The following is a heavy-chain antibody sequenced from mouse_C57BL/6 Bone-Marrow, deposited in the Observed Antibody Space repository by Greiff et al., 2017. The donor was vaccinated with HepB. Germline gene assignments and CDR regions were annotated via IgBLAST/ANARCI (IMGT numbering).Heavy chain of an antibody. D-gene: IGHD1-1*02. CDR1: GFNIKDDY. J-gene: IGHJ3*01. V-gene: IGHV14-4*01. CDR3: TTGVAWFAY. CDR2: LDPENGDT. Sequence: VQLQQSGAELVRPGASVKLSCTASGFNIKDDYMHWVKQRPEQGLEWIGWLDPENGDTEYASKFQGKATITADTSSNTAYLQLSSLTSEDTAVYYCTTGVAWFAYWGQGTLVTVSA.